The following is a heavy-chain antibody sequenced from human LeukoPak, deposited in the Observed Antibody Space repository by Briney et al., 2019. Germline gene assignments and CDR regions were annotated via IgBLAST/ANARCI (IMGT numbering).Heavy chain of an antibody. J-gene: IGHJ4*02. D-gene: IGHD3-22*01. Sequence: PGESLKISCKGSGYSFTIYWIVWVRQMPGKGVEWVGIIYAGDSDTRYSPSFQGQVTISGDKSISTAYLQWSSLKASDTAMYYCARRRNYYDSSGYVDYWGQGTLVTVSS. CDR3: ARRRNYYDSSGYVDY. CDR1: GYSFTIYW. V-gene: IGHV5-51*01. CDR2: IYAGDSDT.